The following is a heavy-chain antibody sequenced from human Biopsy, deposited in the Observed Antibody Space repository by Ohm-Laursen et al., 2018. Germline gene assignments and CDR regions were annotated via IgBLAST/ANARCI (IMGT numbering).Heavy chain of an antibody. D-gene: IGHD3-22*01. CDR2: VYYSGST. Sequence: SDTLSLTCTVSGGSISSYYWTWIRQPPGKGLEWIGDVYYSGSTNRNPSLKSRVTILVDTSKNQFSLKLNSVTAVDTAVYYCGRREVVITHDAFDTWGQGTMVTVSS. CDR1: GGSISSYY. J-gene: IGHJ3*02. CDR3: GRREVVITHDAFDT. V-gene: IGHV4-59*08.